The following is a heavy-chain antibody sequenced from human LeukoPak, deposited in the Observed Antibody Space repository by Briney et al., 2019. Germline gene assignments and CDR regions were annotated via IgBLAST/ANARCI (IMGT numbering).Heavy chain of an antibody. CDR2: INHSGST. CDR1: GGSFSGYY. CDR3: ARDAKYYYGSRTYFFFEY. J-gene: IGHJ4*02. V-gene: IGHV4-34*01. D-gene: IGHD3-10*01. Sequence: SETLSLTCAVYGGSFSGYYWSWIRQPPGKGLEWIGEINHSGSTNYNPSLKSRVTMSIDTSKNQFSLKLSSVTAADTAIYYCARDAKYYYGSRTYFFFEYWGQGTLLSVSS.